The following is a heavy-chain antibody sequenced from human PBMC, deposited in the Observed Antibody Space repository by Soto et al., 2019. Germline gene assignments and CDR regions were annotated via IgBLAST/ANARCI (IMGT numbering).Heavy chain of an antibody. Sequence: PSETLSLTCTVSGGSISSYYWSWIRQPAGKGLEWIGRIYTSGSTNYNPSLKSRVTMSVDTSKNQFSLKLSSVTAADTAVYYCARDSSSWDWYYFDYWGQGXLVTVSS. CDR1: GGSISSYY. D-gene: IGHD6-13*01. CDR3: ARDSSSWDWYYFDY. J-gene: IGHJ4*02. CDR2: IYTSGST. V-gene: IGHV4-4*07.